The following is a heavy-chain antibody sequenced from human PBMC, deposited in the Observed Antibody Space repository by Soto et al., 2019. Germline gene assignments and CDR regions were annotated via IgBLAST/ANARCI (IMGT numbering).Heavy chain of an antibody. Sequence: SETLSLTCTVSGGSISSYYWSWIRQPPGKGLEWIGYIYYSGSTNYNPSLKSRVTISVDTSKNQFSLKLSSVTAADTAVYYCARDNKVVVAATGWNWFDPWGQGTLVTVSS. J-gene: IGHJ5*02. CDR3: ARDNKVVVAATGWNWFDP. D-gene: IGHD2-15*01. CDR2: IYYSGST. V-gene: IGHV4-59*01. CDR1: GGSISSYY.